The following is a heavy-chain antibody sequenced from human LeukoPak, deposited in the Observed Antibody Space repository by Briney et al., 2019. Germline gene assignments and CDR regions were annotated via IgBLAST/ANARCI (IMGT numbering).Heavy chain of an antibody. J-gene: IGHJ5*02. Sequence: GRSLRLSCAASGFTFSSYAMHWVRQAPGKGLEWVAVISYDGSNKYYADSVKGRFTISRDNSKNTLYLQMNSLRAEDTAVYYCALTQRTAAAALGWFDPWGQGTLVTVSS. CDR3: ALTQRTAAAALGWFDP. CDR2: ISYDGSNK. D-gene: IGHD6-13*01. CDR1: GFTFSSYA. V-gene: IGHV3-30-3*01.